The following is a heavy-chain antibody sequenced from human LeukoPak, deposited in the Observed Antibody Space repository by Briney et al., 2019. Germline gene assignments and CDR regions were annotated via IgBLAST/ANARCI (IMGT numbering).Heavy chain of an antibody. J-gene: IGHJ5*02. CDR1: GGSFSGYS. Sequence: TPSETLSLTCAVYGGSFSGYSWSWIRQPPGKGLEWIGEINQSGSTNYNPSLKSRVTISEDTSKNQFSLKLSSVTAADTAVYFCARRSIAAVDPWGQGTLVTVSS. CDR2: INQSGST. D-gene: IGHD6-6*01. CDR3: ARRSIAAVDP. V-gene: IGHV4-34*01.